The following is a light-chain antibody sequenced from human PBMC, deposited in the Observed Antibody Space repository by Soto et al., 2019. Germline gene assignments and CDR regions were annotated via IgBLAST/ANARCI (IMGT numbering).Light chain of an antibody. CDR1: SSDVGSYNL. J-gene: IGLJ1*01. CDR2: EVS. V-gene: IGLV2-23*02. CDR3: CSYAGSPRV. Sequence: QSALTQPASVSGSPGQSITISCTGTSSDVGSYNLVSWYQQHPGKAPKLMIYEVSTRPSGVSNRFSGSKSGNTASLTISGLQAEDEADYYCCSYAGSPRVFGTGTKLTVL.